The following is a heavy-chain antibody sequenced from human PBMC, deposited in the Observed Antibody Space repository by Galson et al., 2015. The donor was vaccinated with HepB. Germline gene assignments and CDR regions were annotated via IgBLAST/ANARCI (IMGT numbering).Heavy chain of an antibody. D-gene: IGHD1-26*01. J-gene: IGHJ4*02. CDR3: TRHFFSD. Sequence: SLRLSCAASGFTVSDHFMDWVRQAPGKGLEWVGRIGDKAHSYTTYYAASVKGRFTISRDDSKNSLFLQMNSLKTEDMAIYYCTRHFFSDWGQGTLVTVTS. V-gene: IGHV3-72*01. CDR1: GFTVSDHF. CDR2: IGDKAHSYTT.